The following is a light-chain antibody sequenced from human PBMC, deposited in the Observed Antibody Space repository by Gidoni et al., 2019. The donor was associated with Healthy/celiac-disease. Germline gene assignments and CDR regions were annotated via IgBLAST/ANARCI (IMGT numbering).Light chain of an antibody. V-gene: IGKV1-5*03. CDR3: QHYNSYSGRT. Sequence: DIQLTQSPSTLSASVGDRVTLTCRASQSISRWLAWYQQKPWKAPKLLVYKASSLESGVPSRFSGSGSGTEFTLTISSLQPDDFATDYCQHYNSYSGRTFGQGTKVEIK. J-gene: IGKJ1*01. CDR1: QSISRW. CDR2: KAS.